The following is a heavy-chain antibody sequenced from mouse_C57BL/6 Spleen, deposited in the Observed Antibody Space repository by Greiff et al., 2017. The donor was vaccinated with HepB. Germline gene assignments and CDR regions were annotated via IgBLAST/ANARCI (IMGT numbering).Heavy chain of an antibody. CDR3: ASNSPFDY. J-gene: IGHJ2*01. CDR1: GYTFTDYY. V-gene: IGHV1-26*01. Sequence: EVQLQQSGPELVKPGASVKISCKASGYTFTDYYMNWVKQSHGKSLEWIGDINPNNGGTSYNQKFKGKATLTVDKSSSTAYMELRSLTSEDSAVYYCASNSPFDYWGQGTTLTVSS. CDR2: INPNNGGT. D-gene: IGHD1-3*01.